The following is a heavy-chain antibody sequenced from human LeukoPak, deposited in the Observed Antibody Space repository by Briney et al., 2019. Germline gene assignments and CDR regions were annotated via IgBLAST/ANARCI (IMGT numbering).Heavy chain of an antibody. J-gene: IGHJ4*02. D-gene: IGHD6-6*01. CDR1: GGSISSYY. CDR3: ARGLGYSSSSDY. V-gene: IGHV4-59*01. Sequence: SETLSLTCTVSGGSISSYYWSWIRQPPGKGLEWIGYIYYSGSTNYNPSLKSRVTISVDTSKNQFSLKLSSVTAADTAVYYCARGLGYSSSSDYWGQGTLVTVPS. CDR2: IYYSGST.